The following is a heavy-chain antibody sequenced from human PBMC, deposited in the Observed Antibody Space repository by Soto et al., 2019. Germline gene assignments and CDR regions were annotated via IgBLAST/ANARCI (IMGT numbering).Heavy chain of an antibody. J-gene: IGHJ4*02. V-gene: IGHV3-30*09. CDR1: GFTFSTFA. D-gene: IGHD1-26*01. Sequence: QVQLVESGGGVVQPGRSLRLSCAASGFTFSTFAMHWVRRAPGRGLELVAVISSDGFTQYYADSIRGRFAISRDNSKNILYLQMNSLRCEYAAVYYCARAPTSRFDYWGQGTLVTVSA. CDR3: ARAPTSRFDY. CDR2: ISSDGFTQ.